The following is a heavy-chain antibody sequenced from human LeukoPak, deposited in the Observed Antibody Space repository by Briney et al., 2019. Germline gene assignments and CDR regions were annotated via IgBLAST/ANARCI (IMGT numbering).Heavy chain of an antibody. CDR3: ARDLPIIAVAGTGGLDY. V-gene: IGHV3-30*03. CDR1: GFTFSSYG. D-gene: IGHD6-19*01. Sequence: GRSLRLSCAASGFTFSSYGMHWVRQAPGKGLEWVAVISYDGSNKYYADSVKGRFTISRDNSKNTLYLQMNSLRAEDTAVYYCARDLPIIAVAGTGGLDYWGQGTLVTVSS. J-gene: IGHJ4*02. CDR2: ISYDGSNK.